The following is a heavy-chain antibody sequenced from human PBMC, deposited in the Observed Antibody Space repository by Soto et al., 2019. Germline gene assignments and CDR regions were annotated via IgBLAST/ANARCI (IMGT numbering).Heavy chain of an antibody. V-gene: IGHV3-48*03. CDR1: GFTFSTYE. CDR2: ISGSGSTI. J-gene: IGHJ2*01. D-gene: IGHD2-15*01. CDR3: ARVLPQVGSAQWHFDL. Sequence: EVQLVESGGGLVQPGGSLRLSCAASGFTFSTYEMNWVRQAPGKGLEWVSYISGSGSTIYYVDSVKGRFTISRDNAKSSLFLQMHSLRVEDTAVYYCARVLPQVGSAQWHFDLWGRGTLVTVSS.